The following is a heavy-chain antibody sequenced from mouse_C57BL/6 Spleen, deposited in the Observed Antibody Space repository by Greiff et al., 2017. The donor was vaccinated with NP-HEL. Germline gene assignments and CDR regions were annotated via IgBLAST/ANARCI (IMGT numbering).Heavy chain of an antibody. D-gene: IGHD2-3*01. V-gene: IGHV5-4*01. CDR3: AREDGYYSYYFDY. CDR1: GFTFSSYA. CDR2: ISDGGSYT. Sequence: EVMLVESGGGLVKPGGSLKLSCAASGFTFSSYAMSWVRQTPEKRLEWVATISDGGSYTYYPDNVKGRFTISRDNAKNNLYLQMSHLKSEDTAMYYCAREDGYYSYYFDYWGQGTTLTVSS. J-gene: IGHJ2*01.